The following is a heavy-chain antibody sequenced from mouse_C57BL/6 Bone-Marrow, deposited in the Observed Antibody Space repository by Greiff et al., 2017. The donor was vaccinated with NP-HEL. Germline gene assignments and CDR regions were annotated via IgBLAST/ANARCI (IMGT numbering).Heavy chain of an antibody. CDR3: ARGGNYPVDY. J-gene: IGHJ4*01. CDR2: IDPSDSYT. D-gene: IGHD2-1*01. Sequence: VQLQQPGAELVMPGASVKLSCKASGYTFTSYWMHWVKQRPGQGLEWIGEIDPSDSYTNYDQKFKGKSTLTVDKSSSTAYMQLSSLTSEDSAVYYCARGGNYPVDYWGQGTSVTVSS. V-gene: IGHV1-69*01. CDR1: GYTFTSYW.